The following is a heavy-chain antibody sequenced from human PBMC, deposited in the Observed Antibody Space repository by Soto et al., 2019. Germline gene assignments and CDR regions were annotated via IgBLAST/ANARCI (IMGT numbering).Heavy chain of an antibody. J-gene: IGHJ6*02. V-gene: IGHV4-59*01. Sequence: QVQLQESGPGLVKPSETLSLTCTVSGGSISSYYWSWIRQPPGKGLEWIGYIYYSGSTNYNPSLKRRVTIPVETSKNQFSLKLSSVTAADTAVYYCARDSQAPNGMEVCGQGTTVTVSS. CDR1: GGSISSYY. CDR3: ARDSQAPNGMEV. CDR2: IYYSGST.